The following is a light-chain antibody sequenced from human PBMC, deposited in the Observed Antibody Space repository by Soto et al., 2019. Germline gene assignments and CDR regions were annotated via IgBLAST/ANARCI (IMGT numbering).Light chain of an antibody. V-gene: IGLV2-14*01. CDR3: SSYTSSTTLV. CDR2: EVH. CDR1: SRDVGGYNY. J-gene: IGLJ2*01. Sequence: QSALTQPASVSGSPGQSITISCTGTSRDVGGYNYVSWYQQHPGKAPKLMIYEVHNRPSGVSNRFSGSKSGNTASLTISGLQAEDEADYYCSSYTSSTTLVFGGGTQLTFL.